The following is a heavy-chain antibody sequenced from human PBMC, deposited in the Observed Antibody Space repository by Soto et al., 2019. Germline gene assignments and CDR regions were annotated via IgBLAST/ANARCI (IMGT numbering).Heavy chain of an antibody. CDR3: ARGDRGAFDL. Sequence: VQLVESGGGVVQPGRSLRLSCAASGFTFSYYWMHWVRQAPGKGLVWVSRIHSDGSSTTYADFVKGRFIISRDNARNTVDLQMNSVRVEDTAVYYCARGDRGAFDLWGQGTVVTVSS. CDR1: GFTFSYYW. CDR2: IHSDGSST. J-gene: IGHJ3*01. D-gene: IGHD1-26*01. V-gene: IGHV3-74*02.